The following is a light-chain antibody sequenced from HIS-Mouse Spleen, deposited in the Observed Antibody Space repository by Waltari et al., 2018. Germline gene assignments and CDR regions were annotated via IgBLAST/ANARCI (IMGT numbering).Light chain of an antibody. Sequence: QSVLTQPPSASGTPGQRVTISCSGSSSNIGSNTVNWYQQLPGTAPKLLIHSNNQRPSGVPDRFPGSKSGTSASLAISGLQSEDEADYYCAAWDDSLNGVVFGGGTKLTVL. CDR1: SSNIGSNT. CDR2: SNN. J-gene: IGLJ2*01. CDR3: AAWDDSLNGVV. V-gene: IGLV1-44*01.